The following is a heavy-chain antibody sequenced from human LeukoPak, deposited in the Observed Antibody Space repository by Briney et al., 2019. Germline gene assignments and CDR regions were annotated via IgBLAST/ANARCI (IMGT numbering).Heavy chain of an antibody. Sequence: GGALRLSCAASGFTVRSNYMSCVRQAPGKGREWGSVIYSGCSTYYPDSVKGRFTISRDDSRNTLYLQMNSMTAEDTAVYYCAKEGNIVVVPAAPDYWGQGTLVTVSS. CDR3: AKEGNIVVVPAAPDY. D-gene: IGHD2-2*01. V-gene: IGHV3-53*01. J-gene: IGHJ4*02. CDR2: IYSGCST. CDR1: GFTVRSNY.